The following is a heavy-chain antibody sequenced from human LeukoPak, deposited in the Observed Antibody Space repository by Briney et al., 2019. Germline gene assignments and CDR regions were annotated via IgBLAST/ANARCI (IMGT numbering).Heavy chain of an antibody. Sequence: ASVKVSCKASGGTFSSYAISWVRQAPGQGLEWMGGIIPIFGTANYAQKFQGRVTITADESTSTAYMELSSLRSEDTAVYYCAALLGGSTSPILDYWGQGTLVTVSS. V-gene: IGHV1-69*13. CDR3: AALLGGSTSPILDY. CDR1: GGTFSSYA. D-gene: IGHD2-2*01. J-gene: IGHJ4*02. CDR2: IIPIFGTA.